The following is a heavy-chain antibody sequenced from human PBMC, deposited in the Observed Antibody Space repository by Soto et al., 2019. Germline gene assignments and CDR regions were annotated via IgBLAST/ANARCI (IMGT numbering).Heavy chain of an antibody. Sequence: EVQLVESEGGLVQPGGSLRLSCAASGFTVSGNYMSWVRQAPGKGLEWVSILYSSGSTDYADSVKGRFTISVDNSKNTLHLQMNSLRVEDTAVYYCARDDCTSTSCFAEDWGQGTLVTVSS. CDR2: LYSSGST. V-gene: IGHV3-66*01. CDR1: GFTVSGNY. CDR3: ARDDCTSTSCFAED. J-gene: IGHJ4*02. D-gene: IGHD2-2*01.